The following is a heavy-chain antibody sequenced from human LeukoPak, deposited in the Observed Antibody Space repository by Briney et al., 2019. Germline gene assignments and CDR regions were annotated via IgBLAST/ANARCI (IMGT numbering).Heavy chain of an antibody. V-gene: IGHV3-48*01. CDR1: GFIFSSYG. D-gene: IGHD4-17*01. CDR2: ISSSSSSI. J-gene: IGHJ4*02. CDR3: AVPYGDYSFGY. Sequence: PGGSLRLSCAASGFIFSSYGMNWVRQAPGKGLEWVSYISSSSSSIYYADSVKGRFTISRDNAQNSLYLQMNSLRAEDTAVYYCAVPYGDYSFGYWGQGTLVTVSS.